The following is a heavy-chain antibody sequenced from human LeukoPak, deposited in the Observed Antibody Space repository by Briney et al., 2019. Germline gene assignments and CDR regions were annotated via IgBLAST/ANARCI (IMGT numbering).Heavy chain of an antibody. Sequence: ASVKVSCKPSGYTITDYYMHWVRQAPGQGLEWMGWINPNSGGTEYAQKFLGRVTMTRDTSISTAYMDLSSLRSDDTAVYYCARDYYFGSGRHPWGVDVWGQGTTVTVSS. CDR1: GYTITDYY. CDR3: ARDYYFGSGRHPWGVDV. J-gene: IGHJ6*02. D-gene: IGHD3-10*01. V-gene: IGHV1-2*02. CDR2: INPNSGGT.